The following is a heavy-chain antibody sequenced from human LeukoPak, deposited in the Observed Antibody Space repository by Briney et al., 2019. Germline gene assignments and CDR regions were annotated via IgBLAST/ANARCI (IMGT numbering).Heavy chain of an antibody. J-gene: IGHJ4*02. D-gene: IGHD6-19*01. CDR3: AKTTGPEAVAGNGY. CDR1: GFTSSSYA. CDR2: ISGSGGST. V-gene: IGHV3-23*01. Sequence: GGSLRLSCAASGFTSSSYAMSWVRQAPGKGLEWVSAISGSGGSTYYADSVKGRFTISRDNSKNTLYLQMNSLRAEDTAVYYCAKTTGPEAVAGNGYWGQGTLVTVSS.